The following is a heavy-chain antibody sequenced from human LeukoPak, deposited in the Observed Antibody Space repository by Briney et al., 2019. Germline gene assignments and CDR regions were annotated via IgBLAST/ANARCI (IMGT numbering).Heavy chain of an antibody. CDR3: ARDFSVGSFDY. CDR2: IWYDGSNK. Sequence: PGGSLRLSCAASGFTFSSYGMHWVRQAPGKGMEWVAVIWYDGSNKYYADSVKGRFTISRDNSKNTLYLQMNSLRAEDTAVYYCARDFSVGSFDYWGQGTLVTVSS. CDR1: GFTFSSYG. V-gene: IGHV3-33*01. D-gene: IGHD2-2*03. J-gene: IGHJ4*02.